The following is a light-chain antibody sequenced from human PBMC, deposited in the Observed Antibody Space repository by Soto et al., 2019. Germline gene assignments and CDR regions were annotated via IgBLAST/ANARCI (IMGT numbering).Light chain of an antibody. J-gene: IGKJ5*01. CDR2: GAS. CDR1: QTVSNSF. CDR3: QQYGGSPVT. Sequence: EIVLTQSPGTLSLSAGERATLSCRASQTVSNSFLAWYQQKPGQAPRLLIYGASSRATGIPDRFSGSGSGTDFTLTISRLEPEDFAVYYCQQYGGSPVTFGQGTRLEIK. V-gene: IGKV3-20*01.